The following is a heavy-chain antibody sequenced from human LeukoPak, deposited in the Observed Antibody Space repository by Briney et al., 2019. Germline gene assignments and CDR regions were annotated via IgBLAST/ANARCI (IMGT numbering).Heavy chain of an antibody. V-gene: IGHV3-23*01. CDR2: ISGSGGST. CDR1: GFTFSSYA. D-gene: IGHD2-2*01. Sequence: GGSLRLSCAASGFTFSSYAMRWVRQAPGKGLEWVSAISGSGGSTYYADSVKGRFTISRDNSKNTLYLQMNSLRAEDTAVYYCAKHRIVVVPAAMGTWGQGTLVTVSS. CDR3: AKHRIVVVPAAMGT. J-gene: IGHJ5*02.